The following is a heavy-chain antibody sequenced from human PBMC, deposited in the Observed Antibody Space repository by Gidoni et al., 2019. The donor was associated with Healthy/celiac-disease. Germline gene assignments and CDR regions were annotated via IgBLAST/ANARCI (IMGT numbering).Heavy chain of an antibody. CDR2: IISISSYI. J-gene: IGHJ6*02. CDR1: GSPFSSER. V-gene: IGHV3-21*01. D-gene: IGHD2-2*01. Sequence: EVQRVEHGEGLVKPGGSLRPPWTASGSPFSSERMNWVRPAPGKGLEWVSSIISISSYIYYADSVKGRFTISRDNAKNSLYLQMNRLRAEDTAVYYCAIDVVVPAAMDYYYGMDVWGQGTTVTVSS. CDR3: AIDVVVPAAMDYYYGMDV.